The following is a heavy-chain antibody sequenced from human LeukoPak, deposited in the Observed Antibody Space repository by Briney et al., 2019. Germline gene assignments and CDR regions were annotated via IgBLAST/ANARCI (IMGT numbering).Heavy chain of an antibody. J-gene: IGHJ2*01. D-gene: IGHD3-10*01. CDR1: GFTFSRYE. CDR3: ARDLRGRGWYFDL. Sequence: GGSLRLSCAASGFTFSRYEMTWVRQAPGKGLEWVSHIFVGGNTAYYADSVRGRFTVSRDDAKNSLYLQMNSLRAEDTALYYCARDLRGRGWYFDLWGRGTLVTVSS. CDR2: IFVGGNTA. V-gene: IGHV3-48*03.